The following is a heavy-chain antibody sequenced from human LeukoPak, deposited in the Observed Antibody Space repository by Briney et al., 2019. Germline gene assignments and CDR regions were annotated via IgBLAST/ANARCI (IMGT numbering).Heavy chain of an antibody. J-gene: IGHJ2*01. D-gene: IGHD7-27*01. CDR2: IYTSGST. Sequence: SETLSLTCTVSGGSISSYYWSWIRQPAGKGLEWIGRIYTSGSTNYNPSLKSRVTMSVDTSKNQFSLKLSSVTAADTAVYYCAREVSILGTPFWYFDLWGRGTLVTVSS. CDR3: AREVSILGTPFWYFDL. CDR1: GGSISSYY. V-gene: IGHV4-4*07.